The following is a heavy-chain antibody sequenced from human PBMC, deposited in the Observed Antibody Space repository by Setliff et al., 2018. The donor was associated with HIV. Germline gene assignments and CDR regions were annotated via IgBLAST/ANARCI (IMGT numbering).Heavy chain of an antibody. Sequence: SETLSLTCNVSGESISGSSYSWGWIRQPPGKGPEWIGYIYYSGSTYYNPSLKSRVTISVDTSKNQFSLKLSSVTAADTAVYYCARGGENMKNYYYYYMDVWGKGTTVTVSS. CDR2: IYYSGST. J-gene: IGHJ6*03. CDR1: GESISGSSYS. CDR3: ARGGENMKNYYYYYMDV. D-gene: IGHD3-16*01. V-gene: IGHV4-31*02.